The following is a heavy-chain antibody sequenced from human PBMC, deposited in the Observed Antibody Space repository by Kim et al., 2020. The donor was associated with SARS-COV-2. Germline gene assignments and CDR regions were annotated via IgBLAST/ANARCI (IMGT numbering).Heavy chain of an antibody. CDR3: ARALRGITIFGVVQAGFDY. Sequence: SQTLSLTCAISGDSVSSNSAAWNWIRQSPSRGLEWLGRTYYRSKWYNDYAVSVKSRITINPDTSKNQFSLQLNSVTPEDTAVYYCARALRGITIFGVVQAGFDYWGQGTLVTVSS. CDR1: GDSVSSNSAA. CDR2: TYYRSKWYN. V-gene: IGHV6-1*01. D-gene: IGHD3-3*01. J-gene: IGHJ4*02.